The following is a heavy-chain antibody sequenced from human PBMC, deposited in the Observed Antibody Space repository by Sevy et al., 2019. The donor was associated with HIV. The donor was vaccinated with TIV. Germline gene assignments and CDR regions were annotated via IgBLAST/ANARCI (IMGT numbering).Heavy chain of an antibody. D-gene: IGHD6-19*01. Sequence: SETLSLTCAVYGGSFSGYYWSWIRQPPGKGLEWIGEINHSRSTNYNPSLKSRVTISVDTSKNQFSLKLSSVTAADTAVYYCARDRGVPVAGPEIFDYWGQGTLVTVSS. V-gene: IGHV4-34*01. CDR2: INHSRST. CDR3: ARDRGVPVAGPEIFDY. CDR1: GGSFSGYY. J-gene: IGHJ4*02.